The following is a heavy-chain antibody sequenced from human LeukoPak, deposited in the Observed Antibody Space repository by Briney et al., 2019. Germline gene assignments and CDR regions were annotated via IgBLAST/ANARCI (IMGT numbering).Heavy chain of an antibody. CDR1: GGTFSSYA. J-gene: IGHJ6*03. Sequence: GASVKVSCKASGGTFSSYAISWVRQAPGQGLEWMGRIIPIFGTANYAQKFQGRVTITTDESTSTAYMELSSLRSEDTAVYYCARDATVCGGDCYPSYYMDVWGKGTTVTVSS. V-gene: IGHV1-69*05. D-gene: IGHD2-21*02. CDR2: IIPIFGTA. CDR3: ARDATVCGGDCYPSYYMDV.